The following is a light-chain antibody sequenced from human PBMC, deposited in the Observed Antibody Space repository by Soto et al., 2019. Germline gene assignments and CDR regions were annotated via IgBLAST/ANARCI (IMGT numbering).Light chain of an antibody. J-gene: IGLJ1*01. Sequence: QSALTQPASVSGSPGQSITISCTGTSSDVGGYNYVSWYQQHPGKDPKLMIYDVSNRPSGVSNRFSGSKSGNTASLTISGLQAEDEAGYYCSSYTSSSTLDFGTGTKVTVL. CDR3: SSYTSSSTLD. CDR2: DVS. V-gene: IGLV2-14*01. CDR1: SSDVGGYNY.